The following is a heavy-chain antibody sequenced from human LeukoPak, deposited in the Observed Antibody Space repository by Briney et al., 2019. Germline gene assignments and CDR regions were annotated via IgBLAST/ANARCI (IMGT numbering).Heavy chain of an antibody. D-gene: IGHD6-13*01. Sequence: GSSVKVSCKASGATFSDYALNWVRQAPGQGLEWMGWINTNTGNPTYAQGFTGRFVFSLDTSVSTAYLQISSLKAEDTAVYYCARDKGVGYSSLGNWFDPWGQGTLVTVSS. J-gene: IGHJ5*02. V-gene: IGHV7-4-1*02. CDR2: INTNTGNP. CDR1: GATFSDYA. CDR3: ARDKGVGYSSLGNWFDP.